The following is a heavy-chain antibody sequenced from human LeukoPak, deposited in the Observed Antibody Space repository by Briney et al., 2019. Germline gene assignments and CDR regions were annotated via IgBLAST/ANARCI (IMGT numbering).Heavy chain of an antibody. CDR3: ARGGPNSGGWTLDH. CDR1: GYTFTNYA. CDR2: INGDNAHT. V-gene: IGHV1-3*03. J-gene: IGHJ4*02. Sequence: ASVNVSCTPSGYTFTNYAIHWLRQAPGQRPEWMGCINGDNAHTQYSQRFQGRVTITRDTSASTAYMELSSLTSEGMAVFYCARGGPNSGGWTLDHWGQGTLVSVSS. D-gene: IGHD6-19*01.